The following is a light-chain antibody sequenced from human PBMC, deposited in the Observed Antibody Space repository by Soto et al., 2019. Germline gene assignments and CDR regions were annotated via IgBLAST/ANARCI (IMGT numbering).Light chain of an antibody. CDR2: GAS. J-gene: IGKJ4*01. Sequence: EIVLVQFPGTLALFPGERATLSCRASQSVSSSYLAWYQQKPGQAPRLLIYGASSRATGIPDRFSGSGSGTDFTLTISRLEPEDFAVYYCQQYGSSPLTFGGGTKV. V-gene: IGKV3-20*01. CDR3: QQYGSSPLT. CDR1: QSVSSSY.